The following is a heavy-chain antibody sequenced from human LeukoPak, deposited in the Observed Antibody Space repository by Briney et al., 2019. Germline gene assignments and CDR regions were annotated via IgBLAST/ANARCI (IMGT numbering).Heavy chain of an antibody. V-gene: IGHV1-69*05. Sequence: ASVKVSCKASGGTFSSYAISWVRQAPGQGLEWMGGIIPIFGTANYAQKFQGRVTITTDESTSTAYMELSSLRPEDTAVYYCARGRGPTTVVTPNYYYYYMDVWGKGTTVTVSS. CDR3: ARGRGPTTVVTPNYYYYYMDV. CDR2: IIPIFGTA. D-gene: IGHD4-23*01. J-gene: IGHJ6*03. CDR1: GGTFSSYA.